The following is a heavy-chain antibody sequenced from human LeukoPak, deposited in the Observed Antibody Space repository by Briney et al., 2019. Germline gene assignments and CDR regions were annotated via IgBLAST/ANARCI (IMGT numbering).Heavy chain of an antibody. D-gene: IGHD3-22*01. J-gene: IGHJ4*02. CDR1: GSTFSGYA. CDR2: IIPIFGIA. Sequence: SVKVSCRASGSTFSGYAISWVRQCPGQGREWRGWIIPIFGIANSAQNFKGRVPITADKSTSTPYIGLRGLTSDDPAGYSCARRSGTHQNSGYYFEKFDFWGQETQVTLSS. V-gene: IGHV1-69*17. CDR3: ARRSGTHQNSGYYFEKFDF.